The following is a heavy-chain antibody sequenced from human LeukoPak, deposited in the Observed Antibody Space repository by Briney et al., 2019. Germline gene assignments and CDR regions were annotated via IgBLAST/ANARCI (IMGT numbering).Heavy chain of an antibody. CDR1: GFTFSSYG. V-gene: IGHV3-30*18. Sequence: GGSLRLSCAASGFTFSSYGMHWVRQAPGKGLEWVAVISYGGSNTYYADSVKGRFTISRDNSRNTLYLQMNSLRAEDTAVYYCAKPLYGSGGSCFDYWGQGTLVTVSS. CDR3: AKPLYGSGGSCFDY. CDR2: ISYGGSNT. D-gene: IGHD2-15*01. J-gene: IGHJ4*02.